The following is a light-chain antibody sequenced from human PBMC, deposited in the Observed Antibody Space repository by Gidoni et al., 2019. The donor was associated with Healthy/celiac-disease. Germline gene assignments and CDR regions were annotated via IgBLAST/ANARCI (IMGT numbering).Light chain of an antibody. V-gene: IGKV1-39*01. Sequence: DIQMTQSPSSLSASVGDRVTITCRASQSISSYLNWYQQKPGKAPKLLIYAASSLQSGVPSRLSGSGSGTDFTLTISSLKPEDFATYYCQQSYSTPLTFGPGTKVDIK. CDR2: AAS. CDR3: QQSYSTPLT. CDR1: QSISSY. J-gene: IGKJ3*01.